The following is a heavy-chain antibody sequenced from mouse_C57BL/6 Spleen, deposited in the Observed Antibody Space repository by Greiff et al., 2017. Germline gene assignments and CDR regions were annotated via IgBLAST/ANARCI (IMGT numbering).Heavy chain of an antibody. J-gene: IGHJ2*01. Sequence: QVQLKQPGAELVKPGASVKMSCKASGYTFTSYWITWVKQRPGQGLEWIGDIYPGSGSTNYNEKFKSKATLTVDISSSTAYMQLSSLTSEDSAVYYCARRFSSVPDYWGQGTTLTVSS. CDR1: GYTFTSYW. D-gene: IGHD3-2*02. CDR3: ARRFSSVPDY. CDR2: IYPGSGST. V-gene: IGHV1-55*01.